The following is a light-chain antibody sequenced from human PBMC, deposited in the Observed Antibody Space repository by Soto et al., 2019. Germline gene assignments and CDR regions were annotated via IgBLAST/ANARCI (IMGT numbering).Light chain of an antibody. V-gene: IGKV1-39*01. Sequence: DIQMTQSPSSLSASVGDRVTITCRASQSISSYLNWYQQKPGEAPKILIYAASTLQSGVPSRFSVRGSGPDYSLTNSSLQPEDFATYYCQHTVSAPVTFGQGTRLEIK. CDR2: AAS. CDR3: QHTVSAPVT. CDR1: QSISSY. J-gene: IGKJ2*01.